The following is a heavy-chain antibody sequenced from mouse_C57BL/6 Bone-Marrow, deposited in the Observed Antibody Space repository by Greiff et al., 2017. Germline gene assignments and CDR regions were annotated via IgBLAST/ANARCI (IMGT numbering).Heavy chain of an antibody. D-gene: IGHD1-1*01. Sequence: QVQLQQSGAELVKPGASVKLSCKASGYTFTIYWMQWLKQRPGQGLEWIGEIDPSGSYTNYNQKFKGKATLTVDTSSSTTYMQLSSLTSEDSAVYYWARCEYYGSSYEFAYGGQGTLVTVSA. CDR1: GYTFTIYW. V-gene: IGHV1-50*01. CDR2: IDPSGSYT. CDR3: ARCEYYGSSYEFAY. J-gene: IGHJ3*01.